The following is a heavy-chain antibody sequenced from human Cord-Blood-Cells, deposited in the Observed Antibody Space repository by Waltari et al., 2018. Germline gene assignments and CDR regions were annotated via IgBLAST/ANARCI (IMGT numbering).Heavy chain of an antibody. J-gene: IGHJ4*02. CDR1: GGSFSGYY. CDR2: INHSGST. CDR3: ASRYGSGSYYKFDY. Sequence: QVQLQQWGAGLLKPSETLSLTCAVYGGSFSGYYWSWIRQPPGTGLEWIGEINHSGSTNYNPSLKSRVTISVDTSKNQFSLKLSSVTAADTAVYYCASRYGSGSYYKFDYWGQGTLVTVSS. D-gene: IGHD3-10*01. V-gene: IGHV4-34*01.